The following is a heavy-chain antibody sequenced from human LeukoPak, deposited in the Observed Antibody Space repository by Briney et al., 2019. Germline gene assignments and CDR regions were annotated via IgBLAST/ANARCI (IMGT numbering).Heavy chain of an antibody. V-gene: IGHV3-23*01. Sequence: GGSLRLSCAASGFTFSSYAVTWVRQAPGKGLEWVSGITGSGDTIFYADSVKGRFTISRDNSKNTLYLQMHSLRAEDTAVYYCVKDYSTIPAAANPLFDYWGQGALVTVSS. CDR1: GFTFSSYA. CDR3: VKDYSTIPAAANPLFDY. D-gene: IGHD6-13*01. CDR2: ITGSGDTI. J-gene: IGHJ4*02.